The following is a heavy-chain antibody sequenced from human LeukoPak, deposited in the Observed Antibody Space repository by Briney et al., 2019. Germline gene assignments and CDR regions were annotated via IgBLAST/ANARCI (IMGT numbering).Heavy chain of an antibody. CDR3: ARGSYGSGSYYNGPLPFDY. J-gene: IGHJ4*02. V-gene: IGHV3-7*04. CDR2: IKQDGSEK. CDR1: GFTFSSYW. D-gene: IGHD3-10*01. Sequence: HPGGSLRLSCAASGFTFSSYWMSWVRQAPGKGLEWVANIKQDGSEKHYVDSVKGRFTISRDNAKNSLYLQMNSLRAEDTAVYYCARGSYGSGSYYNGPLPFDYWGQGTLVTVSS.